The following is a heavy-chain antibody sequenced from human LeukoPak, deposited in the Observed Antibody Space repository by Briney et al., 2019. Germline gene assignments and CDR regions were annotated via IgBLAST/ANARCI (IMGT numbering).Heavy chain of an antibody. V-gene: IGHV4-59*01. J-gene: IGHJ4*02. CDR2: IYYSGST. CDR1: GGSINNYY. D-gene: IGHD4-17*01. CDR3: ARVIMEVFYGDYVHYFDY. Sequence: SSETLSLTCTVSGGSINNYYWNWIRQPPGKGLEWIGYIYYSGSTNYNPSLKSRVTISVDTSKNQFSLKLSSVTAADTAVYYCARVIMEVFYGDYVHYFDYWGQGTLVTVSS.